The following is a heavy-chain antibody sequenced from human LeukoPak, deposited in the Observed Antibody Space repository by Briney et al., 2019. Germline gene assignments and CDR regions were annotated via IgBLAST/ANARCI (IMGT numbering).Heavy chain of an antibody. Sequence: GGCLRLSCAASGFTFSSYAMSWVRQAPGKGLEWVSAISGSGGSTYYADSVKGRFTISRDNSKNTLYLQMNSLRAEDTAVYYCARESILEWLSDYWGQGTLVTVSS. CDR2: ISGSGGST. V-gene: IGHV3-23*01. J-gene: IGHJ4*02. CDR1: GFTFSSYA. D-gene: IGHD3-3*01. CDR3: ARESILEWLSDY.